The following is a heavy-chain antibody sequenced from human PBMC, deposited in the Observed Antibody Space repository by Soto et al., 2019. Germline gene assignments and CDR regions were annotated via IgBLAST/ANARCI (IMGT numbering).Heavy chain of an antibody. CDR2: IKQDGSEN. J-gene: IGHJ4*02. D-gene: IGHD6-19*01. CDR1: GFTFSNYW. V-gene: IGHV3-7*01. Sequence: GGSLRLSCAASGFTFSNYWMSWVRQAPGKGLEWVANIKQDGSENYYVDSVNGRFTTSRANTKNSFYLQMNSLRAEDTAVYYCERAHINGWKFDYWGRGALVTVSS. CDR3: ERAHINGWKFDY.